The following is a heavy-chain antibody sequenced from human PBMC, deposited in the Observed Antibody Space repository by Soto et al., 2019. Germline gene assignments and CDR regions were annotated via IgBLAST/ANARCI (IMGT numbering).Heavy chain of an antibody. Sequence: SETLSLTCTVSGGSISSYYWSWIRQPPGKGLEWIGYIYYSGSTNYNPSLKSRVTISVDTSKNQFSLKLSSVTAADTAVYYCARITTGDAFDIWGQGTMVTVS. CDR1: GGSISSYY. J-gene: IGHJ3*02. D-gene: IGHD3-22*01. CDR3: ARITTGDAFDI. CDR2: IYYSGST. V-gene: IGHV4-59*01.